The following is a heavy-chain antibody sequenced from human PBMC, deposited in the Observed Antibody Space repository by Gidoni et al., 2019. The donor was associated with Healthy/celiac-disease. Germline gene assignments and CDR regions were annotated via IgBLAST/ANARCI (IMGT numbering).Heavy chain of an antibody. CDR1: GFTFSGNS. D-gene: IGHD3-10*01. V-gene: IGHV3-23*01. CDR2: ISGSGGST. Sequence: EVQLLESVGGLVQPGGSLSPSCAATGFTFSGNSMSWVRQAPGKGLEWVSAISGSGGSTYYADSVKGRFTISRDNSKNTLYLQMTSLRAEDTAVYYCAKDRRITMVRGVNDFDYWGQGTLVTVSS. CDR3: AKDRRITMVRGVNDFDY. J-gene: IGHJ4*02.